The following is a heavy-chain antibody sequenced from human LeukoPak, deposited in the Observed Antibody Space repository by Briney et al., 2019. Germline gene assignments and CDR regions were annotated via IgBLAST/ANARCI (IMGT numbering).Heavy chain of an antibody. D-gene: IGHD3-22*01. CDR2: IYISGSA. CDR3: AREGYDSSGYQSPFDY. Sequence: PSETLSLTCTVSGGSISSYYWSWIRQPAGKGLEWIGHIYISGSANSNPSLKSRVTMSIDTSKNQFSLKLSSVTAADTAVYYCAREGYDSSGYQSPFDYWGQGTLVTVSS. V-gene: IGHV4-4*07. J-gene: IGHJ4*02. CDR1: GGSISSYY.